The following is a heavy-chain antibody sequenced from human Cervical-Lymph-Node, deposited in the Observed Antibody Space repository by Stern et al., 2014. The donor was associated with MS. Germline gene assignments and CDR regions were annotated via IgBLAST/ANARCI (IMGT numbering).Heavy chain of an antibody. J-gene: IGHJ4*02. CDR1: RGSISSSY. D-gene: IGHD6-13*01. CDR3: ARMAPAGPFDF. CDR2: IYNGDT. V-gene: IGHV4-59*01. Sequence: QVQLQESCPGLVRPSETLSLSCTVSRGSISSSYWSWIRQPPGRGLQWIGYIYNGDTNYNPSLKSRVTISVDTSKNQFSLMLSSVTAADTAVYYCARMAPAGPFDFWGQGTLVTVSS.